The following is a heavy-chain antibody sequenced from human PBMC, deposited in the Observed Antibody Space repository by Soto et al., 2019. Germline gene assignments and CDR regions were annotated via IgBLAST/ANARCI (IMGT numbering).Heavy chain of an antibody. CDR1: GYTFTGYA. Sequence: SVKVSWKASGYTFTGYAMHWVRHAPGQRHEWMGWIIPVFVTAHYAQQFQGRVTITADESTSTAYMELSSLRSEDTAVYYCARALEEYYYDSSGYYSAYWGQGTLVTVSS. CDR3: ARALEEYYYDSSGYYSAY. V-gene: IGHV1-69*13. CDR2: IIPVFVTA. J-gene: IGHJ4*02. D-gene: IGHD3-22*01.